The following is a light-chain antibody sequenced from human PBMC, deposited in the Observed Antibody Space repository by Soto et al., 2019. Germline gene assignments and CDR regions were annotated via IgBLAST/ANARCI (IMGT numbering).Light chain of an antibody. CDR2: GNS. CDR3: QSYDSSLSGYV. V-gene: IGLV1-40*01. CDR1: SSNIGATYE. J-gene: IGLJ1*01. Sequence: QSVLTKPPSVSGAPGQRVTVSCTGSSSNIGATYEVHWYQQLPGTAPKLLIYGNSNRPSGVPDRFSGSKSGTSASLAITGLQAEDEADYYGQSYDSSLSGYVFGTGTKVTVL.